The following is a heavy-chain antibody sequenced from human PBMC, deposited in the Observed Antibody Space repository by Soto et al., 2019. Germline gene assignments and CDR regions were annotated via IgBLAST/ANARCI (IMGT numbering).Heavy chain of an antibody. D-gene: IGHD3-3*01. CDR2: IRSKANSYAT. CDR3: TRQPLRFLEWLPPYYYGMDV. CDR1: GFTFSGSA. V-gene: IGHV3-73*01. J-gene: IGHJ6*02. Sequence: GGSLRLSCAASGFTFSGSAMHWVRQASGKGLEWVGRIRSKANSYATAYAASVKGRFTISRDDSKSTAYLQMNSLKTEDTAVYYCTRQPLRFLEWLPPYYYGMDVWGQGTTVTVSS.